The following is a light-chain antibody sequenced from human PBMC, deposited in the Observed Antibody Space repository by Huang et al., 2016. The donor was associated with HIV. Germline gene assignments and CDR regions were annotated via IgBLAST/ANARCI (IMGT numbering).Light chain of an antibody. CDR2: GAS. CDR1: QSHSSY. J-gene: IGKJ1*01. V-gene: IGKV1-39*01. Sequence: DIQMTQSPSSLSASVGDRVTITCRASQSHSSYFNRFQQKPGKAPKLLIYGASSLQSGVPSRFSGSGSGTDFTLTISSLQFEEYATYNCQQGCTTPRTFGQGTKVEI. CDR3: QQGCTTPRT.